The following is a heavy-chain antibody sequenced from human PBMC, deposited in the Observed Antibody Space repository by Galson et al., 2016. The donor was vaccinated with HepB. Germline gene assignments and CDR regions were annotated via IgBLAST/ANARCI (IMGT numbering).Heavy chain of an antibody. Sequence: SLRLSCAASGFTFSSHWMHWVRQAPGKGLVWVSYINRGGSSTGYADSVRGRFTVSRDDAKGTLYLQMDSLRAEDTAVYYCARGSWPAINDQTFERWGQGTLVTVSS. CDR2: INRGGSST. CDR1: GFTFSSHW. D-gene: IGHD2-2*01. V-gene: IGHV3-74*01. J-gene: IGHJ4*02. CDR3: ARGSWPAINDQTFER.